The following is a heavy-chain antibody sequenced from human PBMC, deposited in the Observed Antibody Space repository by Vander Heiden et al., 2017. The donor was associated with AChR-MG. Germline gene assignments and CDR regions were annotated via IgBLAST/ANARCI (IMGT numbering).Heavy chain of an antibody. Sequence: QVQLVESGGGVVQPGRSLRLSCAASGFTFSSYAMHWVRQAPGKGLEWVAVISYDGSNKYYADSVKGRFTISRDNSKNTLYLQMNSLRAEDTAVYYCARVSSFGYDSSGYPFDYWGHGTLVTVSS. D-gene: IGHD3-22*01. CDR1: GFTFSSYA. J-gene: IGHJ4*01. CDR3: ARVSSFGYDSSGYPFDY. CDR2: ISYDGSNK. V-gene: IGHV3-30-3*01.